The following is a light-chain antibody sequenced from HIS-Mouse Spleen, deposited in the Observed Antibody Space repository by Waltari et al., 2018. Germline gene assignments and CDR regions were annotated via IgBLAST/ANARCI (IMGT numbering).Light chain of an antibody. CDR1: NSDVGGYNY. V-gene: IGLV2-11*01. CDR2: DVS. Sequence: QSALTQPRSVSGPPGPSVTLSCTGTNSDVGGYNYVTWYQQHPGKAPKLMIYDVSKRPSGVPDRFSGSKSGNTASLTISGLQAEDEADYYCCSYAGSYTGVFGTGTKVTVL. CDR3: CSYAGSYTGV. J-gene: IGLJ1*01.